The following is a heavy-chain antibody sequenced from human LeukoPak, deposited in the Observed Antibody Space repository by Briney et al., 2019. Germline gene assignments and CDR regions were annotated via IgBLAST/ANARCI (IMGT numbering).Heavy chain of an antibody. CDR1: GGSISSHY. CDR3: ARAGQPAPRRGYFDY. J-gene: IGHJ4*02. CDR2: IYYSGST. Sequence: SETLSLTCTVSGGSISSHYWSWIRQPPGKGLEWIGYIYYSGSTNYNPSLKSRVTISVDTSKNQFSLKLSSVTAADTAVYYCARAGQPAPRRGYFDYWGQGTLVTVSS. V-gene: IGHV4-59*11. D-gene: IGHD3-10*01.